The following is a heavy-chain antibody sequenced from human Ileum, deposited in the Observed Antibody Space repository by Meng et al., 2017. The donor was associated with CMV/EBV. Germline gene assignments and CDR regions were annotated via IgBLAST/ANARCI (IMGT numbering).Heavy chain of an antibody. D-gene: IGHD4-17*01. J-gene: IGHJ4*02. CDR3: ASGPTVTNAGVDDY. Sequence: LSLTCAASGFTISSNYITWVRQAPGKGLEWVSVIYSSGNTFYADSVKGRFTISRYNSRNTLYLQMNSLRAEDTAVYYCASGPTVTNAGVDDYWGRGTLVTVSS. CDR2: IYSSGNT. V-gene: IGHV3-53*01. CDR1: GFTISSNY.